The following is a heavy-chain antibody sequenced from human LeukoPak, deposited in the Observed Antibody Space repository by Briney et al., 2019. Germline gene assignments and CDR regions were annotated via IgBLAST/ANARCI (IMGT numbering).Heavy chain of an antibody. D-gene: IGHD6-19*01. V-gene: IGHV3-21*01. CDR1: GFTFSSYS. CDR2: ISSSSSYI. Sequence: PGGSLRLSCAASGFTFSSYSMNWVRQAPGKGLEWVSSISSSSSYIYYADSVKGRFTISRDNAKNSLYLQMNSLRAEDTAVYYCARDQGVEQWRTLDYWGQGTLVTVSS. CDR3: ARDQGVEQWRTLDY. J-gene: IGHJ4*02.